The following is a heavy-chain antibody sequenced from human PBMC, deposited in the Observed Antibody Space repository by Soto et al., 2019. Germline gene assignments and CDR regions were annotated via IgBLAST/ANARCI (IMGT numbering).Heavy chain of an antibody. D-gene: IGHD3-3*01. CDR1: GFNFDSHA. J-gene: IGHJ5*02. Sequence: EVQLLESGGAVVQPGGSLRLSCVGSGFNFDSHAMSWVRQAPGKGLEWVSSVSPSGASTHFPDFLKRRFSSSTDNSKNTVYLEMSNLRVEDTAVYYCAKDLRIWIGYSVSEYPWGQGTLVTVSS. V-gene: IGHV3-23*01. CDR3: AKDLRIWIGYSVSEYP. CDR2: VSPSGAST.